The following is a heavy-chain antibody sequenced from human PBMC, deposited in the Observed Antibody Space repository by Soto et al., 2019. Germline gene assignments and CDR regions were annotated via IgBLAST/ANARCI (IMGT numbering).Heavy chain of an antibody. Sequence: SQTLSLTCAISGDSVSSNSAGWNWIRQSPSRGLGWLGRTYYRSKWSNDYALSVKSQITINPDTSKNQFSLQLNSVSPEDTAVYYCARDSSHYSGSGSFFDYWGQGMLVTVSS. V-gene: IGHV6-1*01. CDR3: ARDSSHYSGSGSFFDY. D-gene: IGHD3-10*01. J-gene: IGHJ4*02. CDR2: TYYRSKWSN. CDR1: GDSVSSNSAG.